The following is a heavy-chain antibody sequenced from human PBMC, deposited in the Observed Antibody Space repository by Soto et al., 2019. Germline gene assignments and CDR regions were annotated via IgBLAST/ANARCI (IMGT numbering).Heavy chain of an antibody. D-gene: IGHD6-13*01. CDR1: GFSFSSYV. J-gene: IGHJ4*02. Sequence: EVQLLESGGGLVQPGGSLRVSCAASGFSFSSYVMSWVRQAPGKGLEWVSAITGSGGDSYHADSVKGRFTISRDNTKNTLCLQMNSLRTADTAVYYCAKGSGSSRPYYFDYWGQGTPVTVSS. V-gene: IGHV3-23*01. CDR2: ITGSGGDS. CDR3: AKGSGSSRPYYFDY.